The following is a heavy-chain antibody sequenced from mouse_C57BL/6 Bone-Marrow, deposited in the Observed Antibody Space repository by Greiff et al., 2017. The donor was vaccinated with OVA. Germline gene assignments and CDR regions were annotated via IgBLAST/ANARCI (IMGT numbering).Heavy chain of an antibody. V-gene: IGHV1-64*01. CDR3: ARQGFFAY. J-gene: IGHJ3*01. D-gene: IGHD3-3*01. CDR1: GYTFTSYW. CDR2: IHPNSGST. Sequence: VKLKQPGAELVKPGASVKLSCKASGYTFTSYWMHWVKQRPGQGLEWIGMIHPNSGSTNYNEKFKSKATLTVDKSSSTAYMQLSSLTSEDSAVYYCARQGFFAYWGQGTLVTVSA.